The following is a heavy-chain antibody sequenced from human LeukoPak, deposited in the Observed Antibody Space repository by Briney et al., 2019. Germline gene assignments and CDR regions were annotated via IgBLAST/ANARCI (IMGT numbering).Heavy chain of an antibody. CDR3: ARAHPSVVRRWWYFDY. J-gene: IGHJ4*02. CDR1: GVSISSGGYY. V-gene: IGHV4-31*03. D-gene: IGHD4-23*01. Sequence: PSQTLSLTCTVSGVSISSGGYYWSWIRQHPGKGLEWIVYIYYSGSTYYNPSLKSRVTISVDTSKNQFSLKLSSVTAADTAVYYCARAHPSVVRRWWYFDYWGQGTLVTVSS. CDR2: IYYSGST.